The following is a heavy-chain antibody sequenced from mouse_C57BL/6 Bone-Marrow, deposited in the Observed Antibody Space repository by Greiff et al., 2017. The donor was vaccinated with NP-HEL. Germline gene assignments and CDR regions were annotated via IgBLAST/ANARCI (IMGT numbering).Heavy chain of an antibody. J-gene: IGHJ2*01. CDR1: GYTFTSYW. CDR3: ARWLLQGY. V-gene: IGHV1-64*01. Sequence: QVHVKQPGAELVKPGASVKLSCKASGYTFTSYWMHWVKQRPGQGLEWIGMIHPNSGSTNYNEKFKSKATLTVDKSSSTAYMQLSSLTSEDSAVYYCARWLLQGYWGQGTTLTVSS. CDR2: IHPNSGST. D-gene: IGHD2-3*01.